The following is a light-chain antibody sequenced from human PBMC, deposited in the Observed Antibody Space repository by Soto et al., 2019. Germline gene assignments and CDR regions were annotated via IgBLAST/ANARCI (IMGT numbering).Light chain of an antibody. V-gene: IGKV1-39*01. Sequence: EIQMTQSPSAMAASVGDRVPITCRASQSINKYLDWYQQKPGKAPKLLIYAASSLQGGVTSRFSGSGSGTDFTLTISSLQPDDSATYYCQQTYSRVRTFGQGTKVDIK. CDR1: QSINKY. CDR3: QQTYSRVRT. CDR2: AAS. J-gene: IGKJ1*01.